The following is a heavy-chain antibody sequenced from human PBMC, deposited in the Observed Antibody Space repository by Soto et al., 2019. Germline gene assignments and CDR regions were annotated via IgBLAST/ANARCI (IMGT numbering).Heavy chain of an antibody. Sequence: SETLSLTCAVSSGSISSSNWWSWVRQPPGRGLEWIGEIYHSGSTDYNPSLKSRVTISVDKSKNQFSLKLSSVTAADTAVYYCARGTVTTLEIDYWGQGTLVTVSS. CDR2: IYHSGST. CDR1: SGSISSSNW. V-gene: IGHV4-4*02. CDR3: ARGTVTTLEIDY. D-gene: IGHD4-17*01. J-gene: IGHJ4*02.